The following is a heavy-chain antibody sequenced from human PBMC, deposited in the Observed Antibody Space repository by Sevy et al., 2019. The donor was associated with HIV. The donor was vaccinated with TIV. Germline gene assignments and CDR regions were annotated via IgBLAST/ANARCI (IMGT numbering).Heavy chain of an antibody. D-gene: IGHD6-13*01. Sequence: GESLKISCAASGFTSSSYGMHWVRQAPGKGLEWVAVISYDGSNKYYADSVKGRFTISRDNSKNTLYLQMNSLRAEDTAVYYCAKDRHSWYTSSDGMDVWGQGTTVTVSS. V-gene: IGHV3-30*18. CDR1: GFTSSSYG. CDR2: ISYDGSNK. J-gene: IGHJ6*02. CDR3: AKDRHSWYTSSDGMDV.